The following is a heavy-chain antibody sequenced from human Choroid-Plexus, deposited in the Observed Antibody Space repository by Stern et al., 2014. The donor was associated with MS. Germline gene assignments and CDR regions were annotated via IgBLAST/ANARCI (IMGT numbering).Heavy chain of an antibody. D-gene: IGHD6-6*01. CDR3: ATWGAGSSPPLFY. V-gene: IGHV7-4-1*02. CDR2: INTKTGNP. CDR1: GYNLTTYA. J-gene: IGHJ4*02. Sequence: QVQLVQSGSELKKPGASVKVSCRASGYNLTTYAINWVRQAPGQGLEWIGWINTKTGNPTFAQGFTGRFVFSLDTSINTAFLQISSLKAEDSALYYCATWGAGSSPPLFYWGQGTLVTVSS.